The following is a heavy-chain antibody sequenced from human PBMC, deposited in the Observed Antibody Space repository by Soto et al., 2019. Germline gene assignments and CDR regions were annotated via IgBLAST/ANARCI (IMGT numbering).Heavy chain of an antibody. J-gene: IGHJ5*02. CDR2: ISSYSGDT. CDR1: GYTFTTYD. Sequence: QLQLVQSGAEVKKPGASVKVSCRASGYTFTTYDISWVRQAPGQGLEWMGWISSYSGDTKYAQKFQGRVTMTRDTSTRTAYMELRSLRSDDTAVYYCAREAGYCTRTTCSHWFAPWGQGTLVTVSS. CDR3: AREAGYCTRTTCSHWFAP. D-gene: IGHD2-2*03. V-gene: IGHV1-18*04.